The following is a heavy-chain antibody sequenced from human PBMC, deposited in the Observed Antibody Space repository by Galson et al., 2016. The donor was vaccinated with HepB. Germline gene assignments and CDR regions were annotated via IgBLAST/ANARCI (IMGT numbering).Heavy chain of an antibody. CDR2: ISAYNGNT. V-gene: IGHV1-18*01. J-gene: IGHJ6*02. Sequence: SVKVSCKASGYTFTTYGISWVRQAPGQGLEWMGWISAYNGNTNYAQKLQGRVTMTTDTSKSTAYIELRSLRSDDTAVYYCARYPRKIRYQLLEIYYYYYAMDVWGQGTTVTVSS. D-gene: IGHD2-2*01. CDR3: ARYPRKIRYQLLEIYYYYYAMDV. CDR1: GYTFTTYG.